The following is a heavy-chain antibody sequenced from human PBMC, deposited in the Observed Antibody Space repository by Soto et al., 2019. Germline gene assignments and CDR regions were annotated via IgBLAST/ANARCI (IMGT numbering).Heavy chain of an antibody. Sequence: EVQLVESGGGLVKPGGSLRLSCVVSGLTFSNAWMTWVRQAPGKGLEWVGRIKSKADGGATDYAAPVKGRFTISGDDSKHTLYLQMNSLTTEDTAVDYCTTQYYYDSSGSFLSWGQGTLVTVSS. CDR1: GLTFSNAW. V-gene: IGHV3-15*01. J-gene: IGHJ4*02. CDR3: TTQYYYDSSGSFLS. CDR2: IKSKADGGAT. D-gene: IGHD3-22*01.